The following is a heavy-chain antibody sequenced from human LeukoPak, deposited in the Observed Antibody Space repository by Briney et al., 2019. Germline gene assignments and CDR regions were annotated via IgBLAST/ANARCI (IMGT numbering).Heavy chain of an antibody. Sequence: GGSLRLSCAASGFTFSSYSMNWVRQAPGKGLEWVSSISSSSSYIYYADSVKDRFTISRDNAKNSLYLQMNSLRAEDTALYYCAVGKDSLGYCSSTSCSQAYWGQGTLVTVSS. CDR1: GFTFSSYS. CDR2: ISSSSSYI. V-gene: IGHV3-21*01. D-gene: IGHD2-2*01. CDR3: AVGKDSLGYCSSTSCSQAY. J-gene: IGHJ4*02.